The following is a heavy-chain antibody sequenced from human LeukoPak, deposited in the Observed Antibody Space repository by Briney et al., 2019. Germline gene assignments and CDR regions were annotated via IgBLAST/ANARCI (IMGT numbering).Heavy chain of an antibody. CDR1: GGTFSSYA. CDR2: IIPIFGTA. CDR3: ARVVGQLGASVDY. J-gene: IGHJ4*02. D-gene: IGHD1-26*01. Sequence: GASVKVSCKASGGTFSSYAISWVRQAPGQGLEWMGGIIPIFGTANYAQKFQGRVTITADESMSTAYMELSSLRSEDTAVYYCARVVGQLGASVDYWGQGTLVTVSS. V-gene: IGHV1-69*13.